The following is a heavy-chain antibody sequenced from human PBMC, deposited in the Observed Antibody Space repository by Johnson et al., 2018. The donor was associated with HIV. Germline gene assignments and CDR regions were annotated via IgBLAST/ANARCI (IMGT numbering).Heavy chain of an antibody. CDR3: AREQELIGERAFDI. J-gene: IGHJ3*02. Sequence: VQVVESGGGVVRPGGSLRLSCAASGFTFDDYGMSWVRQAPGKGLEWVSDINWNGGSTRYTDSVKGRFTISRDNAKNTLYLQMNSLRVEDTAVYYCAREQELIGERAFDIWGQGTMVTVSS. D-gene: IGHD6-13*01. CDR1: GFTFDDYG. V-gene: IGHV3-20*04. CDR2: INWNGGST.